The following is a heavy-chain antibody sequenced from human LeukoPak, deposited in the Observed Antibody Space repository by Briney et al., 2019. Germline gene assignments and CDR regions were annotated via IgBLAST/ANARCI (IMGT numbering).Heavy chain of an antibody. V-gene: IGHV1-69*13. CDR3: ARAHYYDSGSPITFDY. CDR2: IIPIFGTA. CDR1: GGTFSSYA. J-gene: IGHJ4*02. D-gene: IGHD3-10*01. Sequence: GASVKVSCKASGGTFSSYAISWVRQAPGQGLEWMGGIIPIFGTANYAQKFQGRVTITADESTSTAYMELSSLRSEDTAVYYCARAHYYDSGSPITFDYWGQGTLVTVSS.